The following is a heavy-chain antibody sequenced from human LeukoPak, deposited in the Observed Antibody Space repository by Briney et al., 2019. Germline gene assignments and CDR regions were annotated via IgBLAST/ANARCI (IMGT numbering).Heavy chain of an antibody. CDR1: GFTFSSYA. Sequence: PGGSLRLSCAASGFTFSSYAMSWVRQAPGKGLEWVSAISGSGGSTYYADSVKGRFTISRDNSKNTLYLQMNSLRAEDTAVYYCAKRSLAYHYDSSGHIDYWGQGTLVTVSS. V-gene: IGHV3-23*01. J-gene: IGHJ4*02. CDR2: ISGSGGST. CDR3: AKRSLAYHYDSSGHIDY. D-gene: IGHD3-22*01.